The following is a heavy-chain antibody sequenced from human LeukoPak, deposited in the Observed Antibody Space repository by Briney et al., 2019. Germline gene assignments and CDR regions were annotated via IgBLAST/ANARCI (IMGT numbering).Heavy chain of an antibody. V-gene: IGHV4-30-4*08. CDR2: IYYSGST. D-gene: IGHD6-6*01. CDR1: GGSISSSSYY. J-gene: IGHJ4*02. CDR3: ASSIAARCLDY. Sequence: PSETLSLTCTVSGGSISSSSYYWGWIRQPPGKGLEWIGYIYYSGSTYYNPSLKSRVTISVDTSKNQFSLKLSSVTAADTAVYYCASSIAARCLDYWGQGTLVTVSS.